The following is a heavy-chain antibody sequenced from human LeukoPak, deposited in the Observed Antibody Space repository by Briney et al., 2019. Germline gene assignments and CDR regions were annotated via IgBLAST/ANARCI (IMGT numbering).Heavy chain of an antibody. D-gene: IGHD4-17*01. Sequence: ASVKDSCKASGYTFTGYYMHWVRQAPGQGLEWMGWINPNSGGTNYAQKFQGRVTMTRDTSISTAYMELTSLKSDGTAVYYCARDPTTATTFYGMDVWGQGTTVTVSS. CDR3: ARDPTTATTFYGMDV. CDR2: INPNSGGT. V-gene: IGHV1-2*02. CDR1: GYTFTGYY. J-gene: IGHJ6*02.